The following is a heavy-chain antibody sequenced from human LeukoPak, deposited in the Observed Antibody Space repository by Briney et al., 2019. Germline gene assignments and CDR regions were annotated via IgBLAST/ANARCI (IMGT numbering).Heavy chain of an antibody. D-gene: IGHD6-19*01. CDR2: IYPPDSET. CDR1: GYAFTSYS. CDR3: ARSFVAGVGWYYGMDV. Sequence: GESLKISCKASGYAFTSYSIGWVRQLPGKGLEWMGIIYPPDSETRYSPSFQGQVIISADRSINTAYLQWSSLKASDTAMYYCARSFVAGVGWYYGMDVWGQGTTVTVSS. J-gene: IGHJ6*02. V-gene: IGHV5-51*01.